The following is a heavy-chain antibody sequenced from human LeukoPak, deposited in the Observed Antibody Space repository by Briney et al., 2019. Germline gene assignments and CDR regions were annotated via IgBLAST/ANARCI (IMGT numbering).Heavy chain of an antibody. V-gene: IGHV3-23*01. CDR1: GFTFMSYA. CDR2: ISSSGANT. D-gene: IGHD6-19*01. Sequence: PGGSLRLSCAASGFTFMSYAMTWVRQAPGKGLEWVSTISSSGANTYYADSVKGLFTISRDNSKNTLYLQLNSLRAEDSAIYYCAKGASGSSGWFGDYWGQGTQVTVSS. J-gene: IGHJ4*02. CDR3: AKGASGSSGWFGDY.